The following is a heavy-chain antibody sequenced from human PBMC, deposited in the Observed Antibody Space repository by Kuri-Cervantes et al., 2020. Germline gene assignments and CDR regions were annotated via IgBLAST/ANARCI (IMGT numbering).Heavy chain of an antibody. CDR1: GFTFDDYA. CDR3: ARDLYDYVWGSYRNNWFDP. Sequence: GGSLRLSCAASGFTFDDYAMHWVRQAPGKGLEWVSGISWNSGSIGYADSVKGRFTISRDNAKNSLYLQMNSLRAEDTAVYYCARDLYDYVWGSYRNNWFDPWGQGTLVTVSS. V-gene: IGHV3-9*01. D-gene: IGHD3-16*02. CDR2: ISWNSGSI. J-gene: IGHJ5*02.